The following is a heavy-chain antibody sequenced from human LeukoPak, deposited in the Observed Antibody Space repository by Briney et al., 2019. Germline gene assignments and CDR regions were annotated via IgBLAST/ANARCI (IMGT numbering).Heavy chain of an antibody. Sequence: PGGSLRLSCAASGFTFSSYGMHWVRQAPGKGLEWVSAISGSGGSTYYADSVKGRFTISRDNSKNTLYLQMNSLRAEDTAVYYCAKAVRGVIAVFDYWGQGTLVTVSS. CDR3: AKAVRGVIAVFDY. CDR1: GFTFSSYG. J-gene: IGHJ4*02. V-gene: IGHV3-23*01. D-gene: IGHD3-16*02. CDR2: ISGSGGST.